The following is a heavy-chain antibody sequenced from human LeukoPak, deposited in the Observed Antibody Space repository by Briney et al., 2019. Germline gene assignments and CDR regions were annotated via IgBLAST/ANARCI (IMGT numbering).Heavy chain of an antibody. J-gene: IGHJ4*02. V-gene: IGHV1-46*01. Sequence: ASVKVSCKASGSTRTSYYIHWVRQAPGQGLEWMGRINPSGGSTSYAQKFQGRVTMTRDTSTSTVYMELSSLRSEDTAVYDCARNNRNDFDCWGQGTLVTVSS. CDR3: ARNNRNDFDC. CDR1: GSTRTSYY. CDR2: INPSGGST. D-gene: IGHD1-1*01.